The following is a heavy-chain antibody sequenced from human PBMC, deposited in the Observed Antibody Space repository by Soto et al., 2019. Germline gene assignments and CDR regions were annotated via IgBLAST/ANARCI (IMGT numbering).Heavy chain of an antibody. CDR3: ARTFDTITYYFDY. CDR1: DFMFSSYA. J-gene: IGHJ4*02. Sequence: PGGSLRLSCAASDFMFSSYAMHWIRQAPGEGLEWVAVISFDGNIIQYADSVKGRFIISRDNSKNTLYLQMNSLRGEDTAVYDCARTFDTITYYFDYWGQGTLVTVS. D-gene: IGHD3-9*01. CDR2: ISFDGNII. V-gene: IGHV3-30-3*01.